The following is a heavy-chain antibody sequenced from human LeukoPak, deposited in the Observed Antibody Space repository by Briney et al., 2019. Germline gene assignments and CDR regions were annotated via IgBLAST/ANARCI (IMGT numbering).Heavy chain of an antibody. CDR3: AREFAVAAAGAFDY. CDR2: IYYSGST. V-gene: IGHV4-59*12. J-gene: IGHJ4*02. CDR1: GGSISSYY. Sequence: PSETLSLTCTVSGGSISSYYWSWIRQPPGKGLEWIGYIYYSGSTNYNPSLKSRVTISVDTSKNQFSLKLSSVTAADTAVYYCAREFAVAAAGAFDYWGQGTLVTVSS. D-gene: IGHD6-13*01.